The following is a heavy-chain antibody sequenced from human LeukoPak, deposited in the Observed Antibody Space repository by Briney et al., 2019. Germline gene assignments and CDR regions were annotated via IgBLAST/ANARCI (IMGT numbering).Heavy chain of an antibody. J-gene: IGHJ4*02. Sequence: PGGSLRLSCAASGFTFSSYEMKWVRQAPGKGLEWVSYISSSASTKYYADSVKGRFTISGDNAKNSLYLQMNSLRAEDTAVYYCARGAMAGPFDYWGQGTLVIVTS. D-gene: IGHD5-18*01. CDR1: GFTFSSYE. CDR2: ISSSASTK. V-gene: IGHV3-48*03. CDR3: ARGAMAGPFDY.